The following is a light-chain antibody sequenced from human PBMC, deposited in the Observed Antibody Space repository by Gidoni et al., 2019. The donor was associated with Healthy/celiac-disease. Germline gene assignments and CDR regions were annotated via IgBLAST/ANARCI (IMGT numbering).Light chain of an antibody. CDR3: QAWDSSTVV. CDR1: KLGNKY. V-gene: IGLV3-1*01. Sequence: SFELTQPPPGSVSPGQTASITCSGDKLGNKYACWYQQTPGPSPVLFIYQDSKRPSVIPERFSGSNSGNTATLTVSGTQAMDEADYYCQAWDSSTVVFGGGTKLTVL. CDR2: QDS. J-gene: IGLJ2*01.